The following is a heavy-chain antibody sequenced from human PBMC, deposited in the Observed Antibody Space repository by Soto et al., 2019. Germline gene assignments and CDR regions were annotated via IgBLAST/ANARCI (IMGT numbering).Heavy chain of an antibody. CDR1: GFIFSNYA. CDR2: FYSGGST. V-gene: IGHV3-53*04. D-gene: IGHD3-3*01. Sequence: GGSLRLSCAASGFIFSNYAMNWVRQAPGKGLEWVSVFYSGGSTYYADSVKGRFTISRHNSKNTLYLQMNSLRAEDTAVYYCARDRSPYDFWSGYYGGDYYYYMDVWGKGTTVTVSS. CDR3: ARDRSPYDFWSGYYGGDYYYYMDV. J-gene: IGHJ6*03.